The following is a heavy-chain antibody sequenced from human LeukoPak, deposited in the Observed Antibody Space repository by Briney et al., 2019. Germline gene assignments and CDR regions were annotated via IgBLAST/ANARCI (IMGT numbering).Heavy chain of an antibody. Sequence: ASVKVSCKASGYTFTGYYMHWVRQAPGQGLEWMGWMNPNSGNTGYAQKFQGRVTMTRNTSIGTAYMELSSLRSEDTAVYYCARVGRSTVTMGLGYWGQGTPVTVSS. V-gene: IGHV1-8*02. CDR3: ARVGRSTVTMGLGY. CDR2: MNPNSGNT. J-gene: IGHJ4*02. CDR1: GYTFTGYY. D-gene: IGHD4-17*01.